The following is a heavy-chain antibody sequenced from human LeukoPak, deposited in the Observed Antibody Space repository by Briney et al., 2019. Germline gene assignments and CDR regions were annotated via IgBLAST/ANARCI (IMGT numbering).Heavy chain of an antibody. Sequence: GGSLRLSCAASGFTFSSYWMSWVRQAPGKGLEWVANIKQDGSEKYYVDSVKGRFTISRDNAKNSLYLQMNSLRAEDTAVYYCARVKAVTIFGVVIDCYGMDVWGQGTTVTVSS. CDR3: ARVKAVTIFGVVIDCYGMDV. D-gene: IGHD3-3*01. V-gene: IGHV3-7*04. J-gene: IGHJ6*02. CDR2: IKQDGSEK. CDR1: GFTFSSYW.